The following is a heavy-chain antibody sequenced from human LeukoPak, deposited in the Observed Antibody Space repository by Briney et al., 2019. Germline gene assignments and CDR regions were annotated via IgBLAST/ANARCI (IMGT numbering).Heavy chain of an antibody. V-gene: IGHV3-7*01. CDR2: TKDDGSDK. CDR1: GFTFSAYW. D-gene: IGHD1-26*01. CDR3: ARAAGGTSRDY. Sequence: SGGSLRLSCAASGFTFSAYWMSWVRQAPGKGLEWVANTKDDGSDKYYVDSVKGRFTISRDNAKNSLYLQMNSLRDDDTAVYYCARAAGGTSRDYWGQGTLVTVSS. J-gene: IGHJ4*02.